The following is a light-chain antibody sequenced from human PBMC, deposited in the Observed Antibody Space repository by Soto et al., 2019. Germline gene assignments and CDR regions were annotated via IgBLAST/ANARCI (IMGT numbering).Light chain of an antibody. CDR2: DAS. J-gene: IGKJ4*01. Sequence: EIVLTQSPATLSLSPGERATLSCRASQTISSYLAWYQQKPGQAPRLLIYDASNSAAGIPARFSAFGSGTDVTLTISSLEPEDLASYDCQQRTNWPLTFGGGTKVEI. V-gene: IGKV3-11*01. CDR3: QQRTNWPLT. CDR1: QTISSY.